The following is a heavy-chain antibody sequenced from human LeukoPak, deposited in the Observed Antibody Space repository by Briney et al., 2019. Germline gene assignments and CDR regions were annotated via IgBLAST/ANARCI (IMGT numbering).Heavy chain of an antibody. CDR2: IIPILGIA. V-gene: IGHV1-69*04. J-gene: IGHJ3*02. CDR1: GGTFSSYA. CDR3: ATSYELAPYNAFDI. Sequence: ASVKVSCKASGGTFSSYAISWVRQAPGQGLEWMGRIIPILGIANYAQKLQGRVTITADKSTSTAYMELSSLRSEDTAVYYCATSYELAPYNAFDIWGQGTMVTVSS. D-gene: IGHD3-16*01.